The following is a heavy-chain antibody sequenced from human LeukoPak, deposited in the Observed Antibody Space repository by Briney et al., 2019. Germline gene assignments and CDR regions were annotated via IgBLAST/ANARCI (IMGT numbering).Heavy chain of an antibody. J-gene: IGHJ5*02. V-gene: IGHV3-48*01. CDR1: GFTFSSYS. D-gene: IGHD3-22*01. CDR2: SSSSSSTI. Sequence: PGGSLRLSCAASGFTFSSYSMNWVRQAPGKGLEWISYSSSSSSTIYYADSVKGRFTISRDNAKNSLYLQLNSLRAEDTAVYYCARVLHKRNYDSSDYYGPWGQGTLVTVSS. CDR3: ARVLHKRNYDSSDYYGP.